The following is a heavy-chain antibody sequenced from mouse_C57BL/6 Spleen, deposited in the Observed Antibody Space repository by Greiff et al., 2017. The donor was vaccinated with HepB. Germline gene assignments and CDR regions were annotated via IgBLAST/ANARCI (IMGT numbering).Heavy chain of an antibody. CDR1: GYTFTSYW. D-gene: IGHD3-2*02. CDR2: IDPSDSYT. Sequence: QVQLQQPGAELVKPGASVKLSCKASGYTFTSYWMQWVKQRPGQGLEWIGEIDPSDSYTNYNQKFKGKATLTVDTSSSTAYMQLSSLTSEDSAVYYCARTGSGYEHYWGQGTTLTVSS. J-gene: IGHJ2*01. CDR3: ARTGSGYEHY. V-gene: IGHV1-50*01.